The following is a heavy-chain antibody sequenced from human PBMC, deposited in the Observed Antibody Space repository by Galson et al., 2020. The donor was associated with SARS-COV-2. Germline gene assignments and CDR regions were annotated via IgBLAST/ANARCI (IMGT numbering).Heavy chain of an antibody. J-gene: IGHJ3*02. CDR2: IYPGDSDT. Sequence: GESLKIPCTGSGYSFSSYWIGWVRQMPGKGLEWMGFIYPGDSDTRYSPSFQGQVTISAAKSISTAYMQWSSLKASDTAIYYCARRNTVVDSFDAFDIWGQGTMVTVSS. V-gene: IGHV5-51*01. CDR3: ARRNTVVDSFDAFDI. CDR1: GYSFSSYW. D-gene: IGHD2-15*01.